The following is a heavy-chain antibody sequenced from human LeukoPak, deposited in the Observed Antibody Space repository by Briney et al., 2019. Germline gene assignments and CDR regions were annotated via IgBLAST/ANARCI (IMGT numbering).Heavy chain of an antibody. J-gene: IGHJ5*02. CDR2: IIPIFGTA. V-gene: IGHV1-69*13. CDR3: ARARYDILPGGPKYNWFDP. D-gene: IGHD3-9*01. Sequence: GASVKVSCKASGGTFSSYAISWVRQAPGQGLEWMGGIIPIFGTANYAQKFQGRVTITADESTSTAYMELSSLRSEDTAVYYCARARYDILPGGPKYNWFDPWGQGTLVTVSS. CDR1: GGTFSSYA.